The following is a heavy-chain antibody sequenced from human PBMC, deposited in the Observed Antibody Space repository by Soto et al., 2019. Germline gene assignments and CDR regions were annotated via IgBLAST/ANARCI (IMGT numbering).Heavy chain of an antibody. Sequence: GGSLRLSCAASGFTVSSNYMSWVRQAPGKGLEWVSVIYSGGNTDYADSVKGRFTISRDNSKSTLYLHMNSLRAEDTAVYYCARARDGYNFLYEPTWGQGTLVTVSS. V-gene: IGHV3-53*01. CDR2: IYSGGNT. J-gene: IGHJ4*02. CDR1: GFTVSSNY. D-gene: IGHD5-12*01. CDR3: ARARDGYNFLYEPT.